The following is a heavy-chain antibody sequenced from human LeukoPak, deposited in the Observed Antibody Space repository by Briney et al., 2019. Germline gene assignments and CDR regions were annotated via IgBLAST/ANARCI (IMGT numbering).Heavy chain of an antibody. V-gene: IGHV4-61*02. CDR3: ARCIHSWYYFDY. CDR2: IYTSGST. D-gene: IGHD6-13*01. CDR1: GGSISSGSYY. J-gene: IGHJ4*02. Sequence: SETLSLTCTVSGGSISSGSYYWSWIRQPAGKGLEWIGRIYTSGSTNYNPSLKSRVTISVDTSKNQFSLKLSSVTAADTAVYYCARCIHSWYYFDYWGQGTLVTVSS.